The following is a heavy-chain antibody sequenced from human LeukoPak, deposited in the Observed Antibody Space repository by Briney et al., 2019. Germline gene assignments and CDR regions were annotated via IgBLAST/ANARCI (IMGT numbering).Heavy chain of an antibody. CDR3: ARPVPSRLGWFDP. J-gene: IGHJ5*02. V-gene: IGHV4-39*01. D-gene: IGHD1-1*01. Sequence: SETLSLTCTVSGGSISSSSYYWGWIRQPPGKGLEWIGSIYYSGSTYYSPSLKSRVTISVDTSKNQFSLKLSSVTAADTAVYYCARPVPSRLGWFDPRGQGTLVTVSS. CDR2: IYYSGST. CDR1: GGSISSSSYY.